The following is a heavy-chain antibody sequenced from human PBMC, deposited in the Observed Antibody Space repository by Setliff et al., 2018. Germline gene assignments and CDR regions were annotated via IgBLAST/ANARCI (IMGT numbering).Heavy chain of an antibody. CDR3: AREYYYARSRNFDY. J-gene: IGHJ4*02. CDR2: IQTSGTT. Sequence: TLSLTCTVSGGSISSGNYYWSWIRQPAGKGLEWIGHIQTSGTTNYNPSLKSRVTISVDTSKNQFSLRLTSVTAADTAVYYCAREYYYARSRNFDYWGQGTLVTVSS. D-gene: IGHD3-22*01. CDR1: GGSISSGNYY. V-gene: IGHV4-61*09.